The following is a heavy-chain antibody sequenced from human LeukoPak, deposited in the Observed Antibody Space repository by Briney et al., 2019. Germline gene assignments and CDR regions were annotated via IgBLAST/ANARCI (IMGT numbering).Heavy chain of an antibody. V-gene: IGHV4-4*07. J-gene: IGHJ6*03. CDR3: ARDNPSGYTYGYEHYFYYIDV. D-gene: IGHD5-18*01. CDR1: GGSISSYY. CDR2: IYTSGST. Sequence: SETLSLTCTVSGGSISSYYWSWIRQPAGKGLEWIGRIYTSGSTNYNPSLKSRVTMSVDTSKNQISLRLTSVTAADTALYYCARDNPSGYTYGYEHYFYYIDVWGKGTTVTVSS.